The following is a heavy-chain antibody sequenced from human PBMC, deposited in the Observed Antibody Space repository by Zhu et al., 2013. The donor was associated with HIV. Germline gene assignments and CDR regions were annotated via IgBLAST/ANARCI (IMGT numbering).Heavy chain of an antibody. CDR2: INPNSGGT. D-gene: IGHD6-13*01. CDR1: GYTFTDYY. CDR3: ARGVSSTWFFDH. J-gene: IGHJ4*02. V-gene: IGHV1-2*02. Sequence: QVQLVQAGAEVKKPGASVKVSCKTSGYTFTDYYIHWVRQAPGQGLEWMGWINPNSGGTKYAQKFQGRVTMTRDTSINTAYMELSRLRSDDTAVYFCARGVSSTWFFDHWGQGTLAVVSS.